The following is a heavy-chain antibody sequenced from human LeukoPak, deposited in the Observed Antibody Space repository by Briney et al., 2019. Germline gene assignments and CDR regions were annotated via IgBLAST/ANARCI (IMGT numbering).Heavy chain of an antibody. J-gene: IGHJ4*02. CDR2: ISAYNGNT. V-gene: IGHV1-18*01. CDR1: GYTFTSYA. D-gene: IGHD3-10*01. CDR3: ARVGFTMVRGVILRGYYFDY. Sequence: ASVKVSCKASGYTFTSYAISWVRQAPGQGLEWMGWISAYNGNTNYAQKLQGRVTMTTDTSTSTAYMELRSLRSDDTAVYSCARVGFTMVRGVILRGYYFDYWGQGTLVTVSS.